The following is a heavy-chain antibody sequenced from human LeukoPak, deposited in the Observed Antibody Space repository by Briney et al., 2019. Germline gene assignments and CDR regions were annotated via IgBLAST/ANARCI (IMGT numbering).Heavy chain of an antibody. D-gene: IGHD4-17*01. CDR2: IIPILGIA. Sequence: ASVKVSCKASGGTFSSYAISWVRQAPGQGLEWMGRIIPILGIANYAQKFQGRVTITADKSTSTAYMELSSLRSEGTAVYYCARDPTTVTTYSHDFDYWGQGTLVTVSS. V-gene: IGHV1-69*04. CDR1: GGTFSSYA. CDR3: ARDPTTVTTYSHDFDY. J-gene: IGHJ4*02.